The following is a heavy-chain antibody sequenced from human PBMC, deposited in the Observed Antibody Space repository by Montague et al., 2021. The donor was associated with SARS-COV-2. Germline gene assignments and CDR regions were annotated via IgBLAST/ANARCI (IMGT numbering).Heavy chain of an antibody. D-gene: IGHD1-1*01. V-gene: IGHV6-1*01. CDR2: TYYRSKWYN. CDR1: GDSVSSNSAT. CDR3: TSGREGNYNVMDV. J-gene: IGHJ6*02. Sequence: CAISGDSVSSNSATWNWVRQSPSRGLEWLGRTYYRSKWYNDYAVSVRGRVTINPDTSKNQFSLQLSSVTPEDMAIYYCTSGREGNYNVMDVWGQGTTVTVSS.